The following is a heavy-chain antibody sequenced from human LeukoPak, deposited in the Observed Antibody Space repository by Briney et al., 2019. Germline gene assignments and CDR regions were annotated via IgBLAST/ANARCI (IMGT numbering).Heavy chain of an antibody. J-gene: IGHJ4*02. D-gene: IGHD3-22*01. CDR2: INPNSGGT. Sequence: ASVKVSCKASGYTFTGYYMHWVRQAPGQGLEWMGWINPNSGGTNYAQKLQGRVTMTRDTSISTAYMELSRLRSDDTAVYYCAREDGYGDSRQDYWGQGTLVTVSS. V-gene: IGHV1-2*02. CDR3: AREDGYGDSRQDY. CDR1: GYTFTGYY.